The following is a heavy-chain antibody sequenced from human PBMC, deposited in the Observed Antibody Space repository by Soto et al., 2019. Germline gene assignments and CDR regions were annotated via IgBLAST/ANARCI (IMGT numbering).Heavy chain of an antibody. J-gene: IGHJ4*02. CDR3: ARDGGVYDYSPFDY. D-gene: IGHD4-4*01. CDR2: IIPIFGTA. CDR1: GGTFSSYA. V-gene: IGHV1-69*12. Sequence: QVQLVQSGAEVKKPGSSVKVSCKASGGTFSSYAISWVRQAPGQGLEWMGGIIPIFGTADYAQKFQGRVTITADESPSTGYMELSSLRSEDTAVYYCARDGGVYDYSPFDYWGQGTLVTVSS.